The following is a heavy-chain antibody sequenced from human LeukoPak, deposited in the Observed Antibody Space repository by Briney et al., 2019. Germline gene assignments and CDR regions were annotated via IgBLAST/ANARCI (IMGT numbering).Heavy chain of an antibody. V-gene: IGHV3-64*01. CDR3: ARGRGTSIAVAGPLYYYYGMDV. CDR1: GFTFSSYA. Sequence: PGGSLRLSCAASGFTFSSYAMHWVRQAPGKGLEYVSAISSNGGSTYYANSVKGRFTISRDNSKNTLYLQMGSLRAEDMAVYYCARGRGTSIAVAGPLYYYYGMDVWGQGTTVTVSS. J-gene: IGHJ6*02. D-gene: IGHD6-19*01. CDR2: ISSNGGST.